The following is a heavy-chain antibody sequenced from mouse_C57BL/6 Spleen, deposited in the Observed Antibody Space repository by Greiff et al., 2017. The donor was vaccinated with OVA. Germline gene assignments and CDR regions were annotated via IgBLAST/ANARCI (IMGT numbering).Heavy chain of an antibody. J-gene: IGHJ1*03. Sequence: VQLQQSGAELVKPGASVKLSCKASGYPFTESTIHWVTQRSGQGLEWIGWFYPGSGSIKYNEKFKDKATLTADKSSSTVYMELSRLTSEDSAVYFCARHEDRSNYFYWYFDVWGTGTTVTVSS. V-gene: IGHV1-62-2*01. CDR3: ARHEDRSNYFYWYFDV. D-gene: IGHD2-5*01. CDR1: GYPFTEST. CDR2: FYPGSGSI.